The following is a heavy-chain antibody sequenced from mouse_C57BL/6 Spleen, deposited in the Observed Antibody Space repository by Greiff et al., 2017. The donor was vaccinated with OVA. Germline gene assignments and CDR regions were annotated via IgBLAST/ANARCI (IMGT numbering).Heavy chain of an antibody. CDR2: IYPGSGST. CDR3: ALYYDYDDYAMDY. D-gene: IGHD2-4*01. J-gene: IGHJ4*01. V-gene: IGHV1-55*01. Sequence: VQLQQSGAELVKPGASVKMSCKASGYTFTSYWITWVKQRPGQGLEWIGDIYPGSGSTNYNEKFKSKATLTVDTSSSTAYMQLSSLTSEDSAVYYCALYYDYDDYAMDYWGQGTSVTVSS. CDR1: GYTFTSYW.